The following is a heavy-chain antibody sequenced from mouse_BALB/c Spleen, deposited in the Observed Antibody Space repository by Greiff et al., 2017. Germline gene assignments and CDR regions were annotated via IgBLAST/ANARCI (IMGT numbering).Heavy chain of an antibody. CDR3: ARDWDRRYFDV. Sequence: VKVVESGAELARPGASVKMSCKASGYTFTSYTMHWVKQRPGQGLEWIGYINPSSGYTNYNQKFKDKATLTADKSSSTAYMQLSSLTSEDSAVYYCARDWDRRYFDVWGAGTTVTVSS. V-gene: IGHV1-4*01. J-gene: IGHJ1*01. CDR1: GYTFTSYT. CDR2: INPSSGYT. D-gene: IGHD4-1*01.